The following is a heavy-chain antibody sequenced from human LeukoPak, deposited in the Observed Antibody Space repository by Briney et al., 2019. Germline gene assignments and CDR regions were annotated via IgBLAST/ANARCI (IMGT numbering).Heavy chain of an antibody. CDR3: AKTSGYCTNGVCYSVDY. J-gene: IGHJ4*02. CDR1: GFTFDDYA. CDR2: ISGDGGST. D-gene: IGHD2-8*01. Sequence: GGSLRLSCAASGFTFDDYAMHWVRQAPGKGLEWVSLISGDGGSTYYADSVKGRFTISRDNSKNSLYLQMNSLRTEDTALYYCAKTSGYCTNGVCYSVDYWGQGTLVTDSS. V-gene: IGHV3-43*02.